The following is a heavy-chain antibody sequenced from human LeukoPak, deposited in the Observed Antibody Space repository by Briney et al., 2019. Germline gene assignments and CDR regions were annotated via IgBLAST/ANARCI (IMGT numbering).Heavy chain of an antibody. V-gene: IGHV4-34*01. CDR1: GGSFSGYY. D-gene: IGHD2-15*01. CDR3: ARVGHIVVVVAATRWNWLDP. CDR2: INHSGST. Sequence: PSETLSLTCAVYGGSFSGYYWSWIRQPPGKGLEWIGEINHSGSTNYNPSLKSRVTISVDTSKNQFSLKLSSVTAADTAVYYCARVGHIVVVVAATRWNWLDPWGQGTLVTVSS. J-gene: IGHJ5*02.